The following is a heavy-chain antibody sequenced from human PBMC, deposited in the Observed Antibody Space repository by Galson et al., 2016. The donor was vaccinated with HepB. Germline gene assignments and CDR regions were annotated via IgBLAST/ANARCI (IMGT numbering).Heavy chain of an antibody. CDR3: ARGDRTCAVVGRF. V-gene: IGHV3-33*05. J-gene: IGHJ4*02. CDR2: VSYDGGNN. D-gene: IGHD6-19*01. Sequence: SLRLSCAASGFTFSTYDMHWVRQAPGKGLEWVSVVSYDGGNNNYVDSVKGRFTISRDNTNHTVSLQMNKLRVEDTAIYFRARGDRTCAVVGRFWGQGARVTVSS. CDR1: GFTFSTYD.